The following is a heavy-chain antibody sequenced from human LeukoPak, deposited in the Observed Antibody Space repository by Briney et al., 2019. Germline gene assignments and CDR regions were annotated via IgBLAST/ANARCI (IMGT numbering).Heavy chain of an antibody. V-gene: IGHV3-11*01. Sequence: GGSLRLSCTASGFTFSDYYMNWVRQAPGKGLEWISYIRNSGSATYYADSVEGRFTISRDNAKNSLYLQMNSLRPEDTAMYYCTRGAEVSGYPVFQHWGQGALVTASS. CDR3: TRGAEVSGYPVFQH. D-gene: IGHD3-22*01. CDR2: IRNSGSAT. J-gene: IGHJ4*02. CDR1: GFTFSDYY.